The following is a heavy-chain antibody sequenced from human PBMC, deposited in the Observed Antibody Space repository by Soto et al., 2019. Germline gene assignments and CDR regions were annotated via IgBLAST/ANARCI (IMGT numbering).Heavy chain of an antibody. CDR3: ARFKLGDDY. CDR2: LIPILGLA. D-gene: IGHD5-12*01. CDR1: GGTFSNST. J-gene: IGHJ4*02. V-gene: IGHV1-69*02. Sequence: QVQLVQSGAEVRKPGSSVKVSCQASGGTFSNSTVTWVRQPPGQRLEWMGRLIPILGLANYAHKLRGRLSITADKTTTTAYMELTSLRSEDTAIYYCARFKLGDDYWGQGTLVTVSS.